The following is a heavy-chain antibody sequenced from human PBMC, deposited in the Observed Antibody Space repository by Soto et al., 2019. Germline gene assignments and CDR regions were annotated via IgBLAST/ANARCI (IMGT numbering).Heavy chain of an antibody. CDR1: GFTFTYFS. CDR3: TREIPYFDA. J-gene: IGHJ4*02. CDR2: IRSKDYGGTT. Sequence: GGSLRLSCATSGFTFTYFSISWVRQAPGRGLEWVGFIRSKDYGGTTEYAASVKGRFAISRDDSTGIAYLQMNSLKNEDTAVYDCTREIPYFDAWGQGTLVTVSS. V-gene: IGHV3-49*02.